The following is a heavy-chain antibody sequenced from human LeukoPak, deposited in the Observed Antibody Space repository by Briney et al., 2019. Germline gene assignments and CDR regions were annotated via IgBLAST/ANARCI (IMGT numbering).Heavy chain of an antibody. D-gene: IGHD3-10*01. Sequence: KAGGSLRLSCAASGFTFSDYYMSWLRQAPGKGLEWVSYISSSGSTIYYADSVKGRLTISRDNAKNSLYLQMNSLRAEDTAVYYCARLRAAPITMAPDYWGQGTLVTVSS. V-gene: IGHV3-11*01. J-gene: IGHJ4*02. CDR2: ISSSGSTI. CDR1: GFTFSDYY. CDR3: ARLRAAPITMAPDY.